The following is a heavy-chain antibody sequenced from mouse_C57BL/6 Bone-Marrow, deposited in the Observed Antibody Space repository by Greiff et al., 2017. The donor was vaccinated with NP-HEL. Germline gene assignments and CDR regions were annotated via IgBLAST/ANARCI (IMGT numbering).Heavy chain of an antibody. D-gene: IGHD1-1*01. V-gene: IGHV5-2*01. CDR1: EYEFPSHD. J-gene: IGHJ1*03. Sequence: EVHLVESGGGLVQPGESLKLSCESNEYEFPSHDMSWVRKTPEKRLELVAAINSDGGSTYYPDTMESRFIISRDNTNKTLYLQMSSLRSEDTAVYYCAITTVVVYWYFDVWGTGTTVTVSS. CDR3: AITTVVVYWYFDV. CDR2: INSDGGST.